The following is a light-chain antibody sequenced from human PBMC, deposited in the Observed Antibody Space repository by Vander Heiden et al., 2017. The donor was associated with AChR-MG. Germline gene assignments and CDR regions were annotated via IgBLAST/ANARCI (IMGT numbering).Light chain of an antibody. Sequence: EIVLTQSPGTLSLSPGERATLSCRASQSVSSNFLAWYQQKPGQPPRLLIYGASSRATGIPDTSSRSRSGTDFTLTINILAPEDFAVYFCQHEVYSPLTFGGGTEVEIK. CDR1: QSVSSNF. CDR3: QHEVYSPLT. J-gene: IGKJ4*01. V-gene: IGKV3-20*01. CDR2: GAS.